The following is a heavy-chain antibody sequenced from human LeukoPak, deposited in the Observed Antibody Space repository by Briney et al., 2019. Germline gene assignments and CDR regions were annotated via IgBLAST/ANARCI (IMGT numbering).Heavy chain of an antibody. CDR1: GGSISNYH. V-gene: IGHV4-59*01. J-gene: IGHJ4*02. CDR3: ARVDNWNGYDY. CDR2: IYYTGST. Sequence: PSETLSLTCTVSGGSISNYHWSWIRQPPGKRLESIGYIYYTGSTKYNPSLKSRVTISLDTSKNQFSLELRSVTAADTAVYYCARVDNWNGYDYWGPGTLVTVSS. D-gene: IGHD1-20*01.